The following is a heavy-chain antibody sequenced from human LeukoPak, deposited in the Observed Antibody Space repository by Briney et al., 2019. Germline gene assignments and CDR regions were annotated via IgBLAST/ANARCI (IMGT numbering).Heavy chain of an antibody. CDR2: SS. Sequence: PSETLSLTCTVSGGSVSSVGYHWSWIRQSPGKELEWIGRSSYYSPSLKSRVTISVDTSKNQFSLKLSSVTAADTAVYYCATCAKPNVDYFDSWGQGTLVTVSS. CDR1: GGSVSSVGYH. V-gene: IGHV4-39*01. CDR3: ATCAKPNVDYFDS. D-gene: IGHD2-21*01. J-gene: IGHJ4*02.